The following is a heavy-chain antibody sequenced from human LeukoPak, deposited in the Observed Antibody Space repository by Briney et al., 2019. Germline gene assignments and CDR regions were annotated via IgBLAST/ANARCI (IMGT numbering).Heavy chain of an antibody. CDR3: ARGLRWAPNFDY. V-gene: IGHV3-21*01. J-gene: IGHJ4*02. CDR2: ISRSSSSI. CDR1: GFTFTNYN. Sequence: GGSLRLSCAASGFTFTNYNMNWVRQAPGRGLEWVSFISRSSSSIYYADSLRGRFTISRDDAQNSLYLQLNSLRAEDTAVYFCARGLRWAPNFDYWGQGTLVTVSS. D-gene: IGHD1-26*01.